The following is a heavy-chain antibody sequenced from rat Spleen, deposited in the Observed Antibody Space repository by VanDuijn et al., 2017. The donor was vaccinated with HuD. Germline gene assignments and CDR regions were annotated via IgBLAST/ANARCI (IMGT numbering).Heavy chain of an antibody. CDR1: GFTFNNYW. CDR3: ARPTTGIPFNY. J-gene: IGHJ2*01. D-gene: IGHD1-9*01. Sequence: EVQLVESGGGLVQPGGSLKLSCIASGFTFNNYWMTWIRQAPGKGLEWVASITNTGGNTFYRDSVKGRFTISRNNAKSTLYLQVDSLRSEDTAIYYCARPTTGIPFNYWGQGVMVTVSS. V-gene: IGHV5-31*01. CDR2: ITNTGGNT.